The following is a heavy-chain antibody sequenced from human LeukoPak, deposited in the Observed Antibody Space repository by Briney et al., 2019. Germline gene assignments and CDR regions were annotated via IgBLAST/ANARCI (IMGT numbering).Heavy chain of an antibody. CDR1: GFTFSSYE. J-gene: IGHJ4*02. D-gene: IGHD1-26*01. CDR3: ARAEGVGATDY. Sequence: GGSLRLSCAASGFTFSSYEMNWVRQAPGKGLEWVSYISSSGSAIYYADSVKGRFTISRDNAKNSLYLQMNSLRAEGTAVYYCARAEGVGATDYWGQGTLVTVSS. CDR2: ISSSGSAI. V-gene: IGHV3-48*03.